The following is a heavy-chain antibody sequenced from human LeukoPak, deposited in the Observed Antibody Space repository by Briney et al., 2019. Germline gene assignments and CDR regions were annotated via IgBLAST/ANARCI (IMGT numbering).Heavy chain of an antibody. CDR3: AKGSRSSRPYYFDF. V-gene: IGHV3-23*01. CDR1: GFTFNKYA. D-gene: IGHD3-10*01. Sequence: GGSLTLSCTASGFTFNKYAMSWVRQAPGKGLEWVSAITGSGDDTYHADSVKGRFTISRDNSQNTLYLQMNSLRAEDTAIYYCAKGSRSSRPYYFDFWGQEILVTVSS. J-gene: IGHJ4*02. CDR2: ITGSGDDT.